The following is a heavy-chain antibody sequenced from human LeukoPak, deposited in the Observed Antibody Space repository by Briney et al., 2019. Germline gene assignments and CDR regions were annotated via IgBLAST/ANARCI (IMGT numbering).Heavy chain of an antibody. Sequence: GGSLRLSCAASGFTFGAYYMTWVRQAPGKGLEWVANIKQDGSEKYYVDSVKGRFTISRDNAKNSLYLQMNSLRAEDTAVYYCARGSYYYGSGSYYESYYFDYWGQGTLVTVSS. D-gene: IGHD3-10*01. CDR2: IKQDGSEK. CDR3: ARGSYYYGSGSYYESYYFDY. CDR1: GFTFGAYY. J-gene: IGHJ4*02. V-gene: IGHV3-7*03.